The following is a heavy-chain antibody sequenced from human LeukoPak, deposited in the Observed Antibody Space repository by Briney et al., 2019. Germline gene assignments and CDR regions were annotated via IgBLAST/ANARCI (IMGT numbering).Heavy chain of an antibody. D-gene: IGHD3-16*01. CDR1: GFTFSSYA. CDR3: ARWVITPYYGLDV. V-gene: IGHV3-23*01. CDR2: ISGSGGTK. J-gene: IGHJ6*02. Sequence: GGSLRLSCAASGFTFSSYAMSWVRQAPGKGLEWVSVISGSGGTKYHADSVKGRFTISRDNAKNSLYLEMNSLRAEDTAVYWCARWVITPYYGLDVWGQGTTVTVSS.